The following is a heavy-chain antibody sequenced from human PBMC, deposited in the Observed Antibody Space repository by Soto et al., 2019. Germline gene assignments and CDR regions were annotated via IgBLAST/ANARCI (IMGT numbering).Heavy chain of an antibody. CDR1: GDSVSSNSAA. J-gene: IGHJ6*02. CDR3: ARGWCSSTSCYYYYGMDV. D-gene: IGHD2-2*01. Sequence: SQTLSLTCAISGDSVSSNSAAWNWIRQSPSRGLEWLGRTYYRSKWYNDYAVSVKSRITINPDTSKNQFSLKLNSVTAEDTAVYYCARGWCSSTSCYYYYGMDVWGQGTTVTVSS. V-gene: IGHV6-1*01. CDR2: TYYRSKWYN.